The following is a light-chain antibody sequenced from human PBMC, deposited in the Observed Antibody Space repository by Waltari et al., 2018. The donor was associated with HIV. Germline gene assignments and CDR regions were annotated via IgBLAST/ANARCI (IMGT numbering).Light chain of an antibody. J-gene: IGLJ1*01. Sequence: QSVLAQPPSASGTPGQRVTIPCSGSTSNIGGNTVSWYQQLPGTAPKLLIDSNNGRSSGVPGQFSGSTSGTSASLGISGLQSEDEAYYYCAAWDDSLKGGAFGTGTKVTVL. CDR2: SNN. CDR3: AAWDDSLKGGA. CDR1: TSNIGGNT. V-gene: IGLV1-44*01.